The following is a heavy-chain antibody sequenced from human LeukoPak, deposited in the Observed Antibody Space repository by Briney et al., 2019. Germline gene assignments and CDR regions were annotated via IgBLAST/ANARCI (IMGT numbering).Heavy chain of an antibody. V-gene: IGHV4-59*01. Sequence: SETLSLTCTVFGGSISSYYWSWIRQPPGKGLEWIGYIYYSGSTNYNPSLKSRVTISVDTSKNQFSLKLSSVTAADTAVYYCARVGTAMVYFDYWGQGTLVTVSS. D-gene: IGHD5-18*01. CDR2: IYYSGST. J-gene: IGHJ4*02. CDR3: ARVGTAMVYFDY. CDR1: GGSISSYY.